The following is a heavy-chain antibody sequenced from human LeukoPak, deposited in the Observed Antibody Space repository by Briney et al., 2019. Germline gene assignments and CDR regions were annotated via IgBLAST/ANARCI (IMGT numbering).Heavy chain of an antibody. CDR2: MNPNSGNT. CDR1: GYTFTSYD. J-gene: IGHJ3*02. CDR3: ARVVTRDAFDI. Sequence: ASVKVSCKASGYTFTSYDINWVRQATGQGLEWMGWMNPNSGNTGYAQKFQGGVTITRNTSISTAYMELSSLRSEDTAVYYCARVVTRDAFDIWGQGTMVTVSS. D-gene: IGHD2-21*02. V-gene: IGHV1-8*03.